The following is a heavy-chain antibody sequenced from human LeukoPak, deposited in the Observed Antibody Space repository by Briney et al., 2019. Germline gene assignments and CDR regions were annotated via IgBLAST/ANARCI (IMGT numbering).Heavy chain of an antibody. CDR3: ARAGHYDSSGYYSFDY. CDR1: GFTFSSYD. D-gene: IGHD3-22*01. Sequence: GGSLRLSCAASGFTFSSYDMHWVRQATEKGREWDSAIGTAGDTYYPGSVKGRFTISRENAKNSLYLQMNSLSAGDTAVYYCARAGHYDSSGYYSFDYWGQGTLVTVSS. J-gene: IGHJ4*02. CDR2: IGTAGDT. V-gene: IGHV3-13*01.